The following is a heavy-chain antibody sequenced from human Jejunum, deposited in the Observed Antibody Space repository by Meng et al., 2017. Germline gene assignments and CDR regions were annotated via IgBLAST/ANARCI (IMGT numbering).Heavy chain of an antibody. Sequence: GGSLRLSCAASGLTFSDYAVTWVRQAPGKGLEWISGISSSGGTYYADSVKGRFTISRDNSKNTLYLQMNSLRAEDTAVYYCAKASMVGATRYFHHWGQGTLVTVSS. CDR2: ISSSGGT. CDR1: GLTFSDYA. J-gene: IGHJ1*01. V-gene: IGHV3-23*01. D-gene: IGHD1-26*01. CDR3: AKASMVGATRYFHH.